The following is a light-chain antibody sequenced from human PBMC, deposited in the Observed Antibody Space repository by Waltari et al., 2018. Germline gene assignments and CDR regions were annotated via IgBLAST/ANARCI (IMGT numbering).Light chain of an antibody. J-gene: IGKJ1*01. CDR3: QQYSASTGT. CDR1: QTINSNH. Sequence: EIVLTQSPGTMSLSPGDRAILSCRASQTINSNHLAWYQQKPGQAPRLLIQGASSRAIGIPDRFFGSWSGTDFTLTISRLEPEDSGVYYCQQYSASTGTFGQGTKVEIK. V-gene: IGKV3-20*01. CDR2: GAS.